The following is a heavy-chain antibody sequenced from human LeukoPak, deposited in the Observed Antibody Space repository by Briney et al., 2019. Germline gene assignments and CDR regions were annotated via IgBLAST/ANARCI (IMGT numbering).Heavy chain of an antibody. CDR3: ARGVLRYFQH. V-gene: IGHV3-21*01. D-gene: IGHD4-17*01. Sequence: GGSLRLSCAASGFTFSTYSMNWVRQAPGKGLEWVSSISSSSSYIYYADSVKGRFTISRDNAKNSLYLQMNSLRAEDTAVYYCARGVLRYFQHWGQGTLVTVSS. J-gene: IGHJ1*01. CDR1: GFTFSTYS. CDR2: ISSSSSYI.